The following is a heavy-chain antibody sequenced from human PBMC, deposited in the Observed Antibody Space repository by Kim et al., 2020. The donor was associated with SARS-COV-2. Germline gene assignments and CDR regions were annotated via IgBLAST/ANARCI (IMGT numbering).Heavy chain of an antibody. D-gene: IGHD3-22*01. Sequence: SETLSLTCTVSGGSISSGGYYWSWIRQHPGKGLEWFGYIYYSGSTYYNSSLKSRVTISVDTSKNQFSLKLSSVTAADTAVYYCARTRITMIVVVTHFDYWGQETLVTVSS. CDR1: GGSISSGGYY. CDR2: IYYSGST. CDR3: ARTRITMIVVVTHFDY. J-gene: IGHJ4*02. V-gene: IGHV4-31*03.